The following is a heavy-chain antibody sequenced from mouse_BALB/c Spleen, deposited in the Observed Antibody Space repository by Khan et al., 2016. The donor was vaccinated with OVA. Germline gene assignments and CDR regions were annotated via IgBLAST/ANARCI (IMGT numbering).Heavy chain of an antibody. CDR3: ASVRLLLRYPDYFDY. CDR2: ISYSGST. J-gene: IGHJ2*01. D-gene: IGHD1-1*01. CDR1: GYSITSDYA. V-gene: IGHV3-2*02. Sequence: VQLKESGPGLLKPSQSLSLTCTVTGYSITSDYAWNWIRQFPGHKLEWLAYISYSGSTTYSPSPRSRISITRDTSKNQFFLQLNSVTTEDTATYCCASVRLLLRYPDYFDYWGQGTTLTVTS.